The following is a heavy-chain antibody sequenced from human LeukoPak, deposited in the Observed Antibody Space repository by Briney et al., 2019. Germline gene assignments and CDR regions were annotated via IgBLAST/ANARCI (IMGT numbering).Heavy chain of an antibody. Sequence: GGSLRLSCAASGFTFSSYSMNWVRQAPGKGLEWVSSISSSSSYIHYADSVKGRFTISRDNAKNSLYLQMNSLRAEDTAVYYCARGGYSSGWYHDWGQGTLVTVSS. D-gene: IGHD6-19*01. V-gene: IGHV3-21*01. J-gene: IGHJ4*02. CDR1: GFTFSSYS. CDR3: ARGGYSSGWYHD. CDR2: ISSSSSYI.